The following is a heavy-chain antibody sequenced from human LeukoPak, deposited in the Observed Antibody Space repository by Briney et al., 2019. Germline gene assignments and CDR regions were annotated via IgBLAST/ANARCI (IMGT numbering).Heavy chain of an antibody. CDR1: GGSIGSYY. J-gene: IGHJ4*02. CDR3: ARDLGGLIAGDPLH. D-gene: IGHD2-21*02. Sequence: PSETLSLTCTVSGGSIGSYYWSWIRQPPGQRLEWIGYIFYTGSTNYNPSLKSRVTISLDTSKNQFSLKLRSVTAADTAVYYCARDLGGLIAGDPLHWGQGSLVTVSS. V-gene: IGHV4-59*01. CDR2: IFYTGST.